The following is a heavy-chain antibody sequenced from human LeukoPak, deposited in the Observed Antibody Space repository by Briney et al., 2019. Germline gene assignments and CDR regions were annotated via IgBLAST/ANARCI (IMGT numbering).Heavy chain of an antibody. V-gene: IGHV3-21*01. Sequence: KPGGSLRLSCAASGFSFSSYSMNWVRQAPGKGLEWVSSITSSGTYIYYADSVKGRFTISRDNAKNSLYLQMNSLSAEDTALYYCARGDYYDNSPLDSWGQGTLVTVSS. CDR1: GFSFSSYS. CDR2: ITSSGTYI. CDR3: ARGDYYDNSPLDS. D-gene: IGHD3-22*01. J-gene: IGHJ4*02.